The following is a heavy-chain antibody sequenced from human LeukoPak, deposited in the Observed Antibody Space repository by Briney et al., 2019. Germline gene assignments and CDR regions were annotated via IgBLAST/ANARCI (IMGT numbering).Heavy chain of an antibody. CDR2: IYYSGST. V-gene: IGHV4-59*01. D-gene: IGHD3-16*01. Sequence: PSETLSLTCTVSGGSISSYYWSWIRQPPGKGLEWIGYIYYSGSTNYNPSLKSRVTISVDTSKNQFSLKLSSVTAADTAVYYCARSADWGRGDYFDYWGQGTLVTVSS. CDR1: GGSISSYY. J-gene: IGHJ4*02. CDR3: ARSADWGRGDYFDY.